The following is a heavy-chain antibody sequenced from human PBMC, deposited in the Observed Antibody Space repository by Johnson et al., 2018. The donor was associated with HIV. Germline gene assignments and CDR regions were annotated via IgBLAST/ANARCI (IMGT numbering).Heavy chain of an antibody. CDR1: GFTFSSYW. J-gene: IGHJ3*02. CDR2: IKQDGSEK. D-gene: IGHD6-13*01. Sequence: VQLVESGGGVVQPGGSLRLSCGASGFTFSSYWMSWVRQAPGKGLEWVANIKQDGSEKYYVDSVKGRFTISRDNAKNSLYLQMNSLRIEDTAVYYCAKVRSSSWYDAFDIWGQGTMVTVSS. V-gene: IGHV3-7*01. CDR3: AKVRSSSWYDAFDI.